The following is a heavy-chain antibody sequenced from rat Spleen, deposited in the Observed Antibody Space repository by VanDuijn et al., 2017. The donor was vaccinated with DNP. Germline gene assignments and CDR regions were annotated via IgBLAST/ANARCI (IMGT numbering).Heavy chain of an antibody. V-gene: IGHV5-20*01. J-gene: IGHJ4*01. CDR1: GFIFSDYY. CDR3: TRGGTVVSVMDA. Sequence: EVQLVESGGGLVQPGRSLKLSCAASGFIFSDYYMAWVRQAPTKGLEWVASIGYDGDSTYYRDSVKGRFTISRDNAKSTLYLQMNSLRSEDTATYYCTRGGTVVSVMDAWGQGASVTVSS. CDR2: IGYDGDST. D-gene: IGHD1-1*01.